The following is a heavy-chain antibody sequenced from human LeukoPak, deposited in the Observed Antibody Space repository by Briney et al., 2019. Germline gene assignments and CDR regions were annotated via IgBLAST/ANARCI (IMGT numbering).Heavy chain of an antibody. D-gene: IGHD4-17*01. CDR1: GYTFTSYY. CDR2: INPSGGST. J-gene: IGHJ4*02. V-gene: IGHV1-46*01. CDR3: ARLVGTVTGDY. Sequence: ASVKVSCKASGYTFTSYYMHWVRQAPGQGLEWMGIINPSGGSTSYAQKFQGRVTMTRDTSTGTVYMELSSLRSEDTAVYYCARLVGTVTGDYWGQGTLVTVSS.